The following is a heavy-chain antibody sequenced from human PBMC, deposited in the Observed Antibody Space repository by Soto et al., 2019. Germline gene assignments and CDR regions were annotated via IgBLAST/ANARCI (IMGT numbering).Heavy chain of an antibody. J-gene: IGHJ6*02. CDR1: GFTFSSFC. V-gene: IGHV3-7*01. CDR2: IKQEVSEK. D-gene: IGHD6-6*01. CDR3: ARVAGYKGRYSSSRCMDV. Sequence: PXESLRLSSAASGFTFSSFCMSWVRQAPGKGLEWVAKIKQEVSEKYYVDSVKGRFTISRDNSKNSLYLQMNSLRAEDTAVYYYARVAGYKGRYSSSRCMDVWGPRTTVTVSS.